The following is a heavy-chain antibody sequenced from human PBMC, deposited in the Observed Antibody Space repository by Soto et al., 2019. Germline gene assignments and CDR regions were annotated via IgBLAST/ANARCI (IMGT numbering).Heavy chain of an antibody. V-gene: IGHV1-18*01. Sequence: ASVKVSCKASGYTFTSYGISWVRQAPGQGLEWMGWISAYNGNTNYAQKLQGRVTMTTDTSTSTAYMELRSLRSDDTAVYYCARDPSIAARRSDFDYWGQGTLVTVSS. J-gene: IGHJ4*02. CDR1: GYTFTSYG. CDR3: ARDPSIAARRSDFDY. D-gene: IGHD6-6*01. CDR2: ISAYNGNT.